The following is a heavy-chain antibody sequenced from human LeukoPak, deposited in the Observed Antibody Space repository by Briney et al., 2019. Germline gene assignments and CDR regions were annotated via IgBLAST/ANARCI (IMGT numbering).Heavy chain of an antibody. CDR3: APLAYCSSTSCNH. CDR1: GFTFSSYG. CDR2: IRYDGSNK. V-gene: IGHV3-30*02. D-gene: IGHD2-2*01. Sequence: GESLRLSCAASGFTFSSYGMHWVRQAPGKGLEWVAFIRYDGSNKYYADSVKGRFTISRDNSKNTLYLQMNSLRAEDTAVYYCAPLAYCSSTSCNHWGQGTLVTVSS. J-gene: IGHJ4*02.